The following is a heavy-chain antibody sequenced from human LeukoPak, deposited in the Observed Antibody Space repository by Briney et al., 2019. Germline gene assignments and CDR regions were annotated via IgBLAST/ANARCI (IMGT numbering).Heavy chain of an antibody. V-gene: IGHV3-30*01. D-gene: IGHD4/OR15-4a*01. Sequence: GGSLRLSCAASGFTFSTYAMHWVRQAPGRGLEWVAIISYDGSNKYYADSVKGRFTISRDNSKNTLYLQMNSLRVEGMGVYYCARDQDDYFPDWGQEPWSPSPQ. CDR3: ARDQDDYFPD. J-gene: IGHJ4*01. CDR2: ISYDGSNK. CDR1: GFTFSTYA.